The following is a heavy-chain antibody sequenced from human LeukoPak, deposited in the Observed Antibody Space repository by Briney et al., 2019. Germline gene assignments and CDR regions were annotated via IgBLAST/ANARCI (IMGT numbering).Heavy chain of an antibody. V-gene: IGHV4-34*01. J-gene: IGHJ5*02. CDR2: INHSGST. D-gene: IGHD4/OR15-4a*01. Sequence: SETLSLTCAVYGGSFSGYYWSWIRQPPGKGLEWIGEINHSGSTNYNPSLRSRVTLSVDTSKNQFSLQLRSVTTADTAVYYCVRGPYGASISKWFDPWGQGTQVIVSP. CDR1: GGSFSGYY. CDR3: VRGPYGASISKWFDP.